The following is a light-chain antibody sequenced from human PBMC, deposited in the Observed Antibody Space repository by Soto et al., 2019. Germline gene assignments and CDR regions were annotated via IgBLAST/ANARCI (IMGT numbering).Light chain of an antibody. CDR2: SNN. V-gene: IGLV1-44*01. CDR3: AACDDILNDLV. Sequence: QSVLTQPPSASGTPGQRFTISCSGSSSNIGSNTVNWYQQLSGTAPKLLIYSNNQRPSGITDRFSGSKSGTSASLAISGLQSEDEADYYCAACDDILNDLVFGGGTKLTVL. CDR1: SSNIGSNT. J-gene: IGLJ2*01.